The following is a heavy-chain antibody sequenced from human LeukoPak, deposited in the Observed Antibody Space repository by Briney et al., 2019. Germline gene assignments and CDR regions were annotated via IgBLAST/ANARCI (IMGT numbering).Heavy chain of an antibody. J-gene: IGHJ4*02. CDR3: ARDFERGSSLDY. V-gene: IGHV4-39*07. Sequence: SETLSLTCTVSGGSISSTRYYWGWIRQPPGKGLEWIGSIYYSGSTYYNPSLKSRVTISVDTSKNQFSLKLSSVTAADTAVYYCARDFERGSSLDYWGQGTLVTVSS. CDR2: IYYSGST. D-gene: IGHD1-26*01. CDR1: GGSISSTRYY.